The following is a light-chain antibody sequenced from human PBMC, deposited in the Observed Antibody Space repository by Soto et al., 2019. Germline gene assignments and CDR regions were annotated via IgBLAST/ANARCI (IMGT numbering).Light chain of an antibody. CDR3: QQSYTTVYT. Sequence: DIQMTQSPSSLSASVGDSVTITCRASQNIINNLNWYQEKPGKAPKLLIFGASSLQSGVPSRFSDSGSGTDFTLTISSLQPEDFATYFRQQSYTTVYTFGPGTNLEVK. J-gene: IGKJ2*01. CDR2: GAS. V-gene: IGKV1-39*01. CDR1: QNIINN.